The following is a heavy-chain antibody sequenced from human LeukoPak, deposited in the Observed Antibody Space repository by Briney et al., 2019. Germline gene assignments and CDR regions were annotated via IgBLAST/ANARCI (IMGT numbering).Heavy chain of an antibody. CDR2: IIPIFGTA. V-gene: IGHV1-69*01. CDR3: ARVSDSYYYYMDV. D-gene: IGHD3-22*01. Sequence: ASVKVSCKASGGTFSSYAISWARQAPGQGLEWMGGIIPIFGTANYAQKFQCRVTITADESTSTAYMELSSLRSEDTAVYYCARVSDSYYYYMDVWGKGTTVTVSS. CDR1: GGTFSSYA. J-gene: IGHJ6*03.